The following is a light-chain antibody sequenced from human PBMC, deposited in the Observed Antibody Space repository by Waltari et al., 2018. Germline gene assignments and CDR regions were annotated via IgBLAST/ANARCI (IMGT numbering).Light chain of an antibody. CDR1: QSVSSN. Sequence: EIVMTQSPVMLSVSPGERVTLSCRASQSVSSNLAWYQQRPGQAPRLLIYATSTRATGVPARFSGSGSGTEFSLTISSLQSEDLAVYYCQQYNIGATFCPGTKVDIK. V-gene: IGKV3-15*01. CDR3: QQYNIGAT. CDR2: ATS. J-gene: IGKJ3*01.